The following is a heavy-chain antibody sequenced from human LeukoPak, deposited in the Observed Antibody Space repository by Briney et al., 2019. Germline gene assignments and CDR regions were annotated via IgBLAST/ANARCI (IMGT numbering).Heavy chain of an antibody. CDR1: GGTFSSYA. D-gene: IGHD3-10*01. CDR3: ARLYGSGSSYNWFDP. Sequence: SVKVSCKASGGTFSSYAISWVRQAPGQGLEWMGRIIPILGIANYAQKFQGRVMITADKSTSTAYMELSSLRSEDTAVYYCARLYGSGSSYNWFDPWGQGTLVTVSS. CDR2: IIPILGIA. V-gene: IGHV1-69*04. J-gene: IGHJ5*02.